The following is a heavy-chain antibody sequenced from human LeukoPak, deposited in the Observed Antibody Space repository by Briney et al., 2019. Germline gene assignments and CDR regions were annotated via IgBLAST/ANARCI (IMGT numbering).Heavy chain of an antibody. Sequence: PGGSLRLSCAASGFTFSSYSMNWVRQAPGKGLEWVSSISSSSSYIYYADSVKGRFTISRDNAKNSLYLQMNSLRAEDTAVYYCAREMLGVRAHCDFWSGHDTLYYFDYWGQGTLVTVSS. CDR2: ISSSSSYI. V-gene: IGHV3-21*01. CDR1: GFTFSSYS. D-gene: IGHD3-3*01. CDR3: AREMLGVRAHCDFWSGHDTLYYFDY. J-gene: IGHJ4*02.